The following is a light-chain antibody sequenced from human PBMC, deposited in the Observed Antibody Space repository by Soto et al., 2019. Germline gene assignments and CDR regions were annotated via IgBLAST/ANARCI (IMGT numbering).Light chain of an antibody. CDR1: SSDIGAYNY. CDR2: EVS. CDR3: FSFTTDWTHV. V-gene: IGLV2-14*01. J-gene: IGLJ1*01. Sequence: QSALAQPASVSGSPGQSITISCTGSSSDIGAYNYVSWFQQCPGKAPKLIISEVSNRPSGVSNRFSGSKSGTAASLTISGLQTEDEADYFCFSFTTDWTHVFGTGTKVTV.